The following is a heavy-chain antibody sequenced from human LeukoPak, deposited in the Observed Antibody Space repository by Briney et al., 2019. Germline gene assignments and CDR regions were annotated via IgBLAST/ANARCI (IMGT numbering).Heavy chain of an antibody. CDR3: TTVRGPTLQTCYFDY. Sequence: GGSLRLSCVVSGVTSSSYSMNWVRQAPGKGLEWLSYILTNGNVIYYGDSVKGRFTVSRDNAKNSLYLQMNSLRDDDTAIYYCTTVRGPTLQTCYFDYWGQGTLVTVSS. J-gene: IGHJ4*02. CDR1: GVTSSSYS. CDR2: ILTNGNVI. V-gene: IGHV3-48*02.